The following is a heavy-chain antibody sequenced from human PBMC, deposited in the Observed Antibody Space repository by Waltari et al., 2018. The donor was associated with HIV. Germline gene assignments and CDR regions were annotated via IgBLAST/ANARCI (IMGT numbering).Heavy chain of an antibody. CDR3: ASHRYSGYDKYFYYYYGMDV. J-gene: IGHJ6*02. D-gene: IGHD3-16*02. V-gene: IGHV3-7*01. Sequence: GKGPEWVANIKQDGGEKYYVHSVRGRFTISRDNAKNSLYLQMNSLRDEDTAVYYCASHRYSGYDKYFYYYYGMDVWGQGTTVTVSS. CDR2: IKQDGGEK.